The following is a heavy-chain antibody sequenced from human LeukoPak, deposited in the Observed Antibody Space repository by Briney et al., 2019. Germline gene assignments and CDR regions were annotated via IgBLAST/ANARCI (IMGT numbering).Heavy chain of an antibody. CDR3: AKGIARTVGAFDI. J-gene: IGHJ3*02. V-gene: IGHV3-23*01. CDR1: GFTFNNYA. Sequence: GGSLRLSCAASGFTFNNYAMTWVRQAPGKGLEWITAISGSGGSTYYADSVKGRFTISRDNSKNTLYLQMNSLRAEDTAVYSCAKGIARTVGAFDIWGQGTMVTVSS. D-gene: IGHD4-17*01. CDR2: ISGSGGST.